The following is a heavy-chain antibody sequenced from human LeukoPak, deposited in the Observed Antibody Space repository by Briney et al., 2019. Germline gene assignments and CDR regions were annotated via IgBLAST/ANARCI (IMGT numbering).Heavy chain of an antibody. J-gene: IGHJ4*02. D-gene: IGHD3-10*01. V-gene: IGHV3-23*01. CDR1: GFTFSSYG. CDR2: ISGSGGST. Sequence: GGSLRLSCAASGFTFSSYGMSWVRLAPGKGLEWVSAISGSGGSTYYADSVKGQFTISRDNSKNTLYLQMNSLRAEDTAVYYCAKDRALYYYGSGSYITDYWGQGTLVTVSS. CDR3: AKDRALYYYGSGSYITDY.